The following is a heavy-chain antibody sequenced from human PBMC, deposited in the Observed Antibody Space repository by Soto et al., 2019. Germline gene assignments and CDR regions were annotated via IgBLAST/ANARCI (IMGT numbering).Heavy chain of an antibody. J-gene: IGHJ3*02. D-gene: IGHD3-16*01. V-gene: IGHV3-7*01. CDR1: GFTFGTYW. CDR2: IKENGDEK. Sequence: EVQLVESGGGLVQPGGSLRLSCATSGFTFGTYWMTWVRQAPGKGLEWVANIKENGDEKYYVDSVKGRFTISRDNAENSLYLKMSSLRVEDTALYYCARKKGAVAFDIWGQGTMVTVAS. CDR3: ARKKGAVAFDI.